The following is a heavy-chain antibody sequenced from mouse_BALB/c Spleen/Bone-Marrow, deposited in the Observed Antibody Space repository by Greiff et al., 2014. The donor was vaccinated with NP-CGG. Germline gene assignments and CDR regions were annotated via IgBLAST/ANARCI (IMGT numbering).Heavy chain of an antibody. J-gene: IGHJ2*01. V-gene: IGHV1-69*02. CDR3: ARGLYGNSGY. CDR1: GYTFTSYW. Sequence: VQLVESGAELVKPGASVKLSCKASGYTFTSYWMHWVKQRPGQGLEWIGEIDPSDSYTNYNQKFKGKATLTVDKSSSTAYIQLSSLTSEDSAVYYCARGLYGNSGYWGQGTTLTVSS. D-gene: IGHD2-1*01. CDR2: IDPSDSYT.